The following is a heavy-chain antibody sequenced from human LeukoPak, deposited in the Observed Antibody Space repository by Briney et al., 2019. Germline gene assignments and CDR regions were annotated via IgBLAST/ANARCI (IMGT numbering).Heavy chain of an antibody. CDR3: ARDHCSSTSRLAWGYYYYYYGMDV. CDR1: GYTFTSYG. Sequence: GASVKVSCKASGYTFTSYGISWVRQAPGQGLEWMGWISAYNGNTNYAQKLQGRVTMTTDTSTSTAYMELRSLRSDDTAVYYCARDHCSSTSRLAWGYYYYYYGMDVWGQGTTVTVSS. D-gene: IGHD2-2*01. V-gene: IGHV1-18*01. J-gene: IGHJ6*02. CDR2: ISAYNGNT.